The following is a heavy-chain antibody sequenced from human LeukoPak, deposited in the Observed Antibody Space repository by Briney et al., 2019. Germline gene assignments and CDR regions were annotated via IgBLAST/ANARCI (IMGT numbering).Heavy chain of an antibody. J-gene: IGHJ4*02. Sequence: ASVKVSCTASGYTFTGYYMHWVRQAPGQGLEWMGWINPNSGGTNYAQKFQGRVTMTRDTSISTAYMELSRLRSDDTAVYYCARIVCSSTSCYTSYFDYWGQGTLVTVSS. D-gene: IGHD2-2*02. CDR2: INPNSGGT. CDR1: GYTFTGYY. CDR3: ARIVCSSTSCYTSYFDY. V-gene: IGHV1-2*02.